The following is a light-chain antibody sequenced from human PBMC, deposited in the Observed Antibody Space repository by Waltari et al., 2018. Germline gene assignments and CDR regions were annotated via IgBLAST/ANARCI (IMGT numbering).Light chain of an antibody. CDR1: SNDVGRYDP. CDR2: EDN. CDR3: SSHGGTNNFYV. V-gene: IGLV2-8*01. J-gene: IGLJ1*01. Sequence: QSALTQPPSASGSPGQSVTISCTGTSNDVGRYDPVCWYQQLPGKAPKLIIYEDNKRPSGIPDRFSGSKSGNTASLTVSGLQPEDEADYYCSSHGGTNNFYVFGTGTQVTVL.